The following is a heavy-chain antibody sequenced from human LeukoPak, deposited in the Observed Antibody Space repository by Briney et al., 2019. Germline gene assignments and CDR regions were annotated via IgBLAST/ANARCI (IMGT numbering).Heavy chain of an antibody. CDR3: ARHGTRYYYYYMNV. Sequence: SETLSLTCTVSGGSISNYYWSWIRQPPGKGLEWIGYIYYSGSTNYNPSLKSRDTISVDTSKNQFSLKLNSVTAADTAVYYCARHGTRYYYYYMNVWGKGTTVTISS. CDR1: GGSISNYY. D-gene: IGHD1-26*01. V-gene: IGHV4-59*01. CDR2: IYYSGST. J-gene: IGHJ6*03.